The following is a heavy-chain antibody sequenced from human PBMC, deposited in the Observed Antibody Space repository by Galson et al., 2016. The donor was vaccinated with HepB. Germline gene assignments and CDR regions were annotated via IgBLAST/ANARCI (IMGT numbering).Heavy chain of an antibody. CDR1: RYTFTGYF. V-gene: IGHV1-2*02. J-gene: IGHJ4*02. CDR3: ARDSSGSTFDY. D-gene: IGHD3-22*01. CDR2: INPNSGGT. Sequence: SVKVSCKASRYTFTGYFMHWVRQAPGQGLEWMGWINPNSGGTTYAQKFQGRVTMTRDTSVSTAYMELSRLRSDDTAVYYCARDSSGSTFDYWGQGTLVTVSS.